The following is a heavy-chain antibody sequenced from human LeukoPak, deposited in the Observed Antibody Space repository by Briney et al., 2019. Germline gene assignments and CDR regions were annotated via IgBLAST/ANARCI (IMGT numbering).Heavy chain of an antibody. J-gene: IGHJ4*02. CDR3: ARSVTMVRGERGGDY. Sequence: ASVKVSCEASGYTFTSYYMHWVRQAPGQGLEWMGIINPSGGSTSYAQKFQGRVTMTRDTSTSTVYMELSSLRSEDTAVYYCARSVTMVRGERGGDYWGQGTLVTVSS. D-gene: IGHD3-10*01. V-gene: IGHV1-46*01. CDR1: GYTFTSYY. CDR2: INPSGGST.